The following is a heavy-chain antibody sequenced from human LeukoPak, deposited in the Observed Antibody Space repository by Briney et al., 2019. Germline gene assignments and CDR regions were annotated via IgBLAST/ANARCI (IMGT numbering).Heavy chain of an antibody. CDR2: INPGGSSI. J-gene: IGHJ4*02. V-gene: IGHV3-74*01. CDR1: GFTFSSYR. Sequence: LPGRSLRLSCAASGFTFSSYRMHWARQVPGKGLVWVARINPGGSSITYADSVKGRFTISRDNAKNTLYLQMDSLRAEDTGVYYCARSNQADDYWGQGTLVTVSS. CDR3: ARSNQADDY. D-gene: IGHD1-14*01.